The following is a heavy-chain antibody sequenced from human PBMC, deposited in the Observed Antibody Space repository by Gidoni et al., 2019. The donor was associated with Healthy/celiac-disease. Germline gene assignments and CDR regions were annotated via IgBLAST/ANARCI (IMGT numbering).Heavy chain of an antibody. V-gene: IGHV1-2*02. CDR1: GYTFTGYY. D-gene: IGHD3-10*01. CDR2: INPNSGGT. J-gene: IGHJ6*02. CDR3: ARDPAVGNGEYYYYYYGMDV. Sequence: QVQLVQSGAEVKKPGASVKVSCKASGYTFTGYYMHWVRQAPGQGLEWMGWINPNSGGTNYAQKFQGRVTMTRDTSISTAYMELSRLRSDDTAVYYCARDPAVGNGEYYYYYYGMDVWGQGTTVTVSS.